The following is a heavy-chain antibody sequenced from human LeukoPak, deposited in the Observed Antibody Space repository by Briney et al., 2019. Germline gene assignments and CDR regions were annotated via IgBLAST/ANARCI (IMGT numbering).Heavy chain of an antibody. CDR2: INLNSGGT. CDR1: GYTFTGYY. Sequence: GASVTVSFKASGYTFTGYYMHWVRQAPGQGLEWMGWINLNSGGTNYAQKFQGWVTMTRDTSISTAYMELSRLRSDDTAVYYCARGGCSSTSCYSGSYYYYYYGMDVWGKGTTVTVSS. D-gene: IGHD2-2*01. J-gene: IGHJ6*04. V-gene: IGHV1-2*04. CDR3: ARGGCSSTSCYSGSYYYYYYGMDV.